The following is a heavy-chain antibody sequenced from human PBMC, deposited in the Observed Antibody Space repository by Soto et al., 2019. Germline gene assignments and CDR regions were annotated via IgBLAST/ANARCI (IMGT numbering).Heavy chain of an antibody. CDR1: GYTFTSYY. D-gene: IGHD6-13*01. CDR3: AISSVMEAAAGTRHYYYGMDV. V-gene: IGHV1-46*01. J-gene: IGHJ6*02. CDR2: INPSGGST. Sequence: ASVKVSCKASGYTFTSYYMHWVRQAPGQGLEWMGIINPSGGSTSYAQKFQGRVTMTRDTSTSTVYMELSSLRSEDTAVYYCAISSVMEAAAGTRHYYYGMDVWGQGTTVTVSS.